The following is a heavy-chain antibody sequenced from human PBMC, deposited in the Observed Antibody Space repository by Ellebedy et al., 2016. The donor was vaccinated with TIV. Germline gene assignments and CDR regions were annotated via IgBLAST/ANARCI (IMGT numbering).Heavy chain of an antibody. CDR1: GLTVSTNY. CDR3: VSTPGPTEGRDY. CDR2: IHRGGGT. J-gene: IGHJ4*02. Sequence: PGGSLRLSCAASGLTVSTNYMSWVRQPSGKGLEWVSFIHRGGGTDYADSVKGRFSIFRDDFQNTLYLQMNSLRAEDSAVYYCVSTPGPTEGRDYWGQGTLVTVSS. V-gene: IGHV3-66*01.